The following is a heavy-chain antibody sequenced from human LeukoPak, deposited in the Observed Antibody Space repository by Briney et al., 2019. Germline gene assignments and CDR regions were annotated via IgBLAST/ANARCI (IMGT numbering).Heavy chain of an antibody. CDR2: ITGSGDSA. Sequence: PGGSLRLSCAASGFTFDDYAMHWVRQAPGKGLEWVSTITGSGDSADYADSVKGRFTISRDNGKNTLYLEVNSLRVEDTAVYYCARRTSYYFPYWGQGTQVTVSS. CDR1: GFTFDDYA. CDR3: ARRTSYYFPY. V-gene: IGHV3-23*01. J-gene: IGHJ4*02.